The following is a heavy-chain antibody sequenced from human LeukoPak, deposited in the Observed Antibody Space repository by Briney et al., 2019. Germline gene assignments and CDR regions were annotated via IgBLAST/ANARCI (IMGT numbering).Heavy chain of an antibody. CDR3: ASPQRGYIYEYDY. J-gene: IGHJ4*02. Sequence: SETLSLTCAVYGDSFSGYYWSWIRQPPGKGLEWIGEINHSGSTNYNPFLKSRVTISVDTSKNQFSLKLSSVTAADTAVYYCASPQRGYIYEYDYWGQGTLVTVSS. CDR2: INHSGST. CDR1: GDSFSGYY. D-gene: IGHD5-18*01. V-gene: IGHV4-34*01.